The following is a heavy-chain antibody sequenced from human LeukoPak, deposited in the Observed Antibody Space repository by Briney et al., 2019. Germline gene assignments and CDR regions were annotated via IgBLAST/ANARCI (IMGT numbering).Heavy chain of an antibody. J-gene: IGHJ3*02. CDR2: FYSGGNT. Sequence: PGGSLRLSCLVSGLTVSTNYMSWVRQAPGKGLEWVSVFYSGGNTYYADSVKGRFTISRDNAKNSLYLQMNSLRAEDTAVYYCARDYVTMVRMGLRTRAFDIWGQGTMVTVSS. V-gene: IGHV3-53*01. CDR3: ARDYVTMVRMGLRTRAFDI. D-gene: IGHD3-10*01. CDR1: GLTVSTNY.